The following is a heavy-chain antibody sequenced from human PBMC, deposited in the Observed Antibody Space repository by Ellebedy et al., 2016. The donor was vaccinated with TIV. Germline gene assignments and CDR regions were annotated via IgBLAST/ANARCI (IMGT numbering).Heavy chain of an antibody. D-gene: IGHD3-3*01. CDR3: ARYSVLRFLEWFPLDY. V-gene: IGHV3-23*01. Sequence: GESLKISXAASGFTFSSYAMSWVRQAPGKGLEWVSAISGSGGSTYYADSVKGRFTISRDNAKNSLYLQMNSLRAEDTAVYYCARYSVLRFLEWFPLDYWGQGTLVTVSS. J-gene: IGHJ4*02. CDR2: ISGSGGST. CDR1: GFTFSSYA.